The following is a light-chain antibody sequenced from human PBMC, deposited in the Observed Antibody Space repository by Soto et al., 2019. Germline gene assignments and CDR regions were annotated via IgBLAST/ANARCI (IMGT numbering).Light chain of an antibody. CDR3: QQYGSSPLT. Sequence: EIALTQSPGTLSLSPGERATLSCRASQSVSSSYLAWYQQKPGQAARLLIYGASSRATGIPDRFSGSGSGTDFTLTISRLEPGDFAVYYCQQYGSSPLTFGGGTKVDIK. CDR2: GAS. J-gene: IGKJ4*01. CDR1: QSVSSSY. V-gene: IGKV3-20*01.